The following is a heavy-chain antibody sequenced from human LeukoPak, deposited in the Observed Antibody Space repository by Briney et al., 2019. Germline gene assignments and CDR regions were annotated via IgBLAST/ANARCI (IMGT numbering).Heavy chain of an antibody. CDR1: GFTFSGSA. J-gene: IGHJ4*02. D-gene: IGHD6-19*01. CDR2: IRSKANSYAT. V-gene: IGHV3-73*01. CDR3: TTTQAGSGWC. Sequence: GGPLRLPCAASGFTFSGSAMLGVRQASGKGREGVGRIRSKANSYATAYAAWVKGRFILSRDDSKNTAYLKMNSLKTEDTDVYYCTTTQAGSGWCWGQGTLVTVSS.